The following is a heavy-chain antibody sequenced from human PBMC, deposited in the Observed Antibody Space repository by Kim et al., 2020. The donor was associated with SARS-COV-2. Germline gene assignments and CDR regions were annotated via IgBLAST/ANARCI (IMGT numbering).Heavy chain of an antibody. V-gene: IGHV3-30*18. CDR2: ISYDGSNK. Sequence: GGSLRLSCAASGFTFSSYGMHWVRQAPGKGLEWVAVISYDGSNKYYADSVKGRFTISRDNSKNTLYLQMNSLRAEDTAVYYCAKDIAAAGSVYFYYYYGMDVWGQGTTVTVSS. D-gene: IGHD6-13*01. CDR1: GFTFSSYG. J-gene: IGHJ6*02. CDR3: AKDIAAAGSVYFYYYYGMDV.